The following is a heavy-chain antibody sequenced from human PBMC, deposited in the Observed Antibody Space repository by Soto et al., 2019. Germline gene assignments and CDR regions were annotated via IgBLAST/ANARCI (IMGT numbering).Heavy chain of an antibody. CDR1: GYRFASYW. D-gene: IGHD3-16*02. J-gene: IGHJ5*02. V-gene: IGHV5-10-1*01. CDR3: TRHAVITSGGVIVSHWFDP. CDR2: IDPLDSQT. Sequence: GESLKISCEGSGYRFASYWITWVRQVPGKGLEWMGRIDPLDSQTNYSASFEGHVTFSADKSINTAFLQWSSLRASDTATYFCTRHAVITSGGVIVSHWFDPWGPGTLVTVSS.